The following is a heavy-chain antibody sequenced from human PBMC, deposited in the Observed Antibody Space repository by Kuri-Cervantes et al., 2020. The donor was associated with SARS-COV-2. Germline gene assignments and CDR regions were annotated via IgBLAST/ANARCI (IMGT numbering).Heavy chain of an antibody. J-gene: IGHJ4*02. CDR3: AKDRFGVHDF. CDR2: ISYDGKKK. V-gene: IGHV3-30*18. D-gene: IGHD2-8*01. Sequence: GESLKISCTASGFNFSTTDMHWVRQTPGKGLEWVAVISYDGKKKKCVASGKGRFTISRDNSQNTLYLQVKSLKSEDTAIYYCAKDRFGVHDFWGQGTLVTVS. CDR1: GFNFSTTD.